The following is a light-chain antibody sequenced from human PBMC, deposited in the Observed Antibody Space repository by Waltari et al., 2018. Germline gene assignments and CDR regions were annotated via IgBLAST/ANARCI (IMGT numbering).Light chain of an antibody. J-gene: IGLJ2*01. CDR1: SLRTYY. V-gene: IGLV3-19*01. CDR3: HSRDSSGNVL. Sequence: SSELTQDPAVSVALGQTVRITCQGASLRTYYVSWFHQKPGQAPALVIYGKNNRPSGIPDRFSASSSGSTASLTIIGAQAEDGADYYCHSRDSSGNVLIGGGTKLTVV. CDR2: GKN.